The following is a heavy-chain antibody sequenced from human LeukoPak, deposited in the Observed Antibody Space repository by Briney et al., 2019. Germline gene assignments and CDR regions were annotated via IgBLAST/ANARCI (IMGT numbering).Heavy chain of an antibody. D-gene: IGHD2-2*01. J-gene: IGHJ4*02. CDR1: GYTFTSYG. CDR2: ISADNGNT. CDR3: ARALYHTFDY. V-gene: IGHV1-18*01. Sequence: GASVKVSCKASGYTFTSYGVSWVRQAPGQGLEWMGWISADNGNTNYVQKFQGRVTMTTDTSTSTAYMELRSLRSDDTAAYYCARALYHTFDYWGQGTLVTVSS.